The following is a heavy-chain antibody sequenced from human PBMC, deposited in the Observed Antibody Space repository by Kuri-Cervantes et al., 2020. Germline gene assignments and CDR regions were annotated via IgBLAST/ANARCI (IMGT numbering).Heavy chain of an antibody. CDR2: IYPGDSDT. J-gene: IGHJ5*02. Sequence: GESLKISCKGSGYSFTSYWIGWVRQMPGKGLEWMGIIYPGDSDTRYSPSFQGQVTISADKSINTVYLQWSSLKASDTAIYFCARQGRGCSSTTCLFLPYWFDPWGSGTLVTVSS. D-gene: IGHD2-2*01. V-gene: IGHV5-51*01. CDR1: GYSFTSYW. CDR3: ARQGRGCSSTTCLFLPYWFDP.